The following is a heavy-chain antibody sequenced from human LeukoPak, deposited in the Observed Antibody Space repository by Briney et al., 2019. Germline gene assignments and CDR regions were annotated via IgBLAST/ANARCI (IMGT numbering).Heavy chain of an antibody. D-gene: IGHD3-22*01. J-gene: IGHJ4*02. CDR1: GGSISSGSYF. V-gene: IGHV4-39*01. CDR3: ARHFPHFDSSGYFDY. Sequence: PSETLSLTCTVSGGSISSGSYFWGWIRQPPGKGLEWIGSIYYSGSTYYNPSLKSRVTISVDTSKNQFSLKLRSVTAADTAVYYCARHFPHFDSSGYFDYWGQGTLVTVSS. CDR2: IYYSGST.